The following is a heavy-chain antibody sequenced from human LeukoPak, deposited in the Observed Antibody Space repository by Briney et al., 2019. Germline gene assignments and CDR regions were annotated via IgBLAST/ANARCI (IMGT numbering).Heavy chain of an antibody. CDR2: ISYDGSNK. CDR3: ARGSQWELLGSCDY. Sequence: GGSLRLSCAASGFTFDSYAMHWVRQAPGRGLEWVAVISYDGSNKYHADSVKGRFTISRDNSKNTLYLEMNSLRADDTAVYYCARGSQWELLGSCDYWGQGTPVTVSS. D-gene: IGHD1-26*01. J-gene: IGHJ4*02. CDR1: GFTFDSYA. V-gene: IGHV3-30-3*01.